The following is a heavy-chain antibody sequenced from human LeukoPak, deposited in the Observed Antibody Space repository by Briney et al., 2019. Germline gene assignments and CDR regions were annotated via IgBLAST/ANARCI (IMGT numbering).Heavy chain of an antibody. CDR1: GGSISSHY. V-gene: IGHV4-59*11. Sequence: SETLSLTCTVSGGSISSHYWSWIRQPPGKGLEWIGYIYYSGSTNYNPSLKSRVTISVDTSKNQFFLKLSSVTAADTAVYYCARDDFYCSSTSCYYNYMDVWGKGTTVTVSS. CDR2: IYYSGST. J-gene: IGHJ6*03. CDR3: ARDDFYCSSTSCYYNYMDV. D-gene: IGHD2-2*01.